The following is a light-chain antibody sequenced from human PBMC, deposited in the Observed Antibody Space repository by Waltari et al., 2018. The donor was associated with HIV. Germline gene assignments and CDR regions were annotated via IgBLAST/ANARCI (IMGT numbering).Light chain of an antibody. Sequence: QSALTQPASVSGSPGQSITISCTGSSSDVGSYNLVYWYPQHPGKAPKLMIYEGINRPSGVSNRFSGSKSGNTASLTISGLQAEDEADYYCCSYAGSSNWVFGGGTKLTVL. V-gene: IGLV2-23*01. J-gene: IGLJ3*02. CDR1: SSDVGSYNL. CDR3: CSYAGSSNWV. CDR2: EGI.